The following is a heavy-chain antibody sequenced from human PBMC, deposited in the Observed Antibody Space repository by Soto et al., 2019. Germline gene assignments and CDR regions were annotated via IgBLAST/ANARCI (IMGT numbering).Heavy chain of an antibody. CDR3: AIRTGSSTYYFAY. V-gene: IGHV4-39*02. CDR2: IDYSGTT. Sequence: PSETLSLTCTVSGGSISSGGYYWSWIRQPPGRGLEWIGIIDYSGTTYYNPSLKSRLTMSVDTSKNHFSLNLSSVTAADTAVYYCAIRTGSSTYYFAYWGQGALVTVSS. D-gene: IGHD6-6*01. J-gene: IGHJ4*02. CDR1: GGSISSGGYY.